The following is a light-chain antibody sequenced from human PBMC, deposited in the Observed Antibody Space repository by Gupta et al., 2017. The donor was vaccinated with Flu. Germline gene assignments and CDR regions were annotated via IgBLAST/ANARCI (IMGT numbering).Light chain of an antibody. CDR1: QSILYSSDNKNY. Sequence: SLGERATINCRSSQSILYSSDNKNYLAWYQQKPVQPPKLLIYWASTRASGVPDRITGSGSGRDFSLTISSLQAEDVAVYYCQQDDDTPYTFGQGTKVEVK. CDR3: QQDDDTPYT. CDR2: WAS. J-gene: IGKJ2*01. V-gene: IGKV4-1*01.